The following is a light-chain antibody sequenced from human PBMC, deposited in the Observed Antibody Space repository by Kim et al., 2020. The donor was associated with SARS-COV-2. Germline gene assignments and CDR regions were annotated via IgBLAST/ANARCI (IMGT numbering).Light chain of an antibody. V-gene: IGKV3D-15*01. CDR3: QPCNTWLIT. CDR1: QSVSTN. Sequence: VSPAARATLACRASQSVSTNLAWYQQPPGPAPRLLIFAASTRATGIPARFSGSGSGTEFTLTIRSLQSEEFVVYYGQPCNTWLITCGQERPLEI. J-gene: IGKJ5*01. CDR2: AAS.